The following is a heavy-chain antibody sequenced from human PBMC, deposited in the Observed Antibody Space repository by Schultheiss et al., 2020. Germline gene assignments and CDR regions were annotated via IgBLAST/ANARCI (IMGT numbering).Heavy chain of an antibody. CDR1: GGSISSGSYY. V-gene: IGHV4-61*02. CDR2: IYTSGST. Sequence: SETLSLTCTVSGGSISSGSYYWSWIRQPAGKGLEWIGRIYTSGSTNYNPSLKSRVTISVDTSKNQFSLKLSSVTAADTAVYYCARDPHNGDYTGWFDPWGQGTLVNVSS. D-gene: IGHD4-17*01. CDR3: ARDPHNGDYTGWFDP. J-gene: IGHJ5*02.